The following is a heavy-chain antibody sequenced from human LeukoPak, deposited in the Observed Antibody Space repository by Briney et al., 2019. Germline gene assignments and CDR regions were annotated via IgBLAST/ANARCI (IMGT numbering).Heavy chain of an antibody. J-gene: IGHJ4*02. Sequence: KTGGSLRLSCAASVFTFNTYSMNCVRQSPGKGLEWVSSISSSSSYIYYADSVKGRFTISRDNAKNSLYLQMNSLRAEDTAVYYCARETAGFDYWGQGTLVTVSS. V-gene: IGHV3-21*01. CDR3: ARETAGFDY. CDR2: ISSSSSYI. CDR1: VFTFNTYS.